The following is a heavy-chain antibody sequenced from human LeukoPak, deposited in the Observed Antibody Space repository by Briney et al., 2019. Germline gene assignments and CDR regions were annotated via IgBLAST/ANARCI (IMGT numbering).Heavy chain of an antibody. CDR2: FDPEDGET. J-gene: IGHJ5*02. V-gene: IGHV1-24*01. D-gene: IGHD1-26*01. Sequence: GESLKISCKGSGYTLTELSMHWVRQAPGKGLEWMGGFDPEDGETIYAQKFQGRVTMTEDTSTDTAYMELSSLRSEDTAVYYCATLSGSWELPHNWFDPWGQGTLVTVSS. CDR1: GYTLTELS. CDR3: ATLSGSWELPHNWFDP.